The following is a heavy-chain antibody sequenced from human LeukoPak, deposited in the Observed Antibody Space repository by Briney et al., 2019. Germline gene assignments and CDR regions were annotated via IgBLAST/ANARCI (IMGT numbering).Heavy chain of an antibody. V-gene: IGHV4-34*01. CDR3: ARGFRGYCSSTSCRWFDP. J-gene: IGHJ5*02. Sequence: NPSETLSLTCAVYGGSFSGYYWSWIRQPPGKGLEWIGEINHSGSTNYNPSLKSRVTISVDTSKNQFSLKLSSVTAADTAVYYCARGFRGYCSSTSCRWFDPWGQGTLVTVSS. CDR2: INHSGST. CDR1: GGSFSGYY. D-gene: IGHD2-2*01.